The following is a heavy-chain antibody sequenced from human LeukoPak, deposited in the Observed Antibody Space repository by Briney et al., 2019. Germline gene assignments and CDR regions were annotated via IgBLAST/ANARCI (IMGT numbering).Heavy chain of an antibody. V-gene: IGHV1-2*02. CDR2: INPKSGGT. D-gene: IGHD6-19*01. Sequence: ASVKVSCKASGYTFTGCYMHWVRQAPGQGLEWMGWINPKSGGTNYAQKFQGRVTMTGDTSISTAYMELSRLRSDDTAVYYCAQSSGWIFDYWGQGTLVTVSS. J-gene: IGHJ4*02. CDR3: AQSSGWIFDY. CDR1: GYTFTGCY.